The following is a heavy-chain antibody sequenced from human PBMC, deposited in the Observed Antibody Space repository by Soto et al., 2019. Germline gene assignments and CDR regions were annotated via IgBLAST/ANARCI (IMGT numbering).Heavy chain of an antibody. D-gene: IGHD3-22*01. Sequence: PSETLSLTCTVSGGSVSSGSYYWSWIRQPPGKGLEWIGYIYYSGSTNYNPSLKSRVTISVDTSKNQFSLKLSSVTAADTAVYYCARGELHYYDSSGYYEYYYYGMDVWGQGTTVTVS. CDR2: IYYSGST. CDR1: GGSVSSGSYY. CDR3: ARGELHYYDSSGYYEYYYYGMDV. V-gene: IGHV4-61*01. J-gene: IGHJ6*02.